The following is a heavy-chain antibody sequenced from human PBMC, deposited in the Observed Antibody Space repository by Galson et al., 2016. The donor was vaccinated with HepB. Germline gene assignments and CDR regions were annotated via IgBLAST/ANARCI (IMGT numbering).Heavy chain of an antibody. Sequence: TLSLTCTVSGVSINSSTYYWSWIRQPAGKGLEWIGRIYTSGTTNYTPSLKSRVTISVDTSKNQFSLKLSSVTAADTAVYYCARAGYDGDFWSGYFDDWGQGTLATVSS. D-gene: IGHD3-3*01. CDR3: ARAGYDGDFWSGYFDD. V-gene: IGHV4-61*02. J-gene: IGHJ4*02. CDR1: GVSINSSTYY. CDR2: IYTSGTT.